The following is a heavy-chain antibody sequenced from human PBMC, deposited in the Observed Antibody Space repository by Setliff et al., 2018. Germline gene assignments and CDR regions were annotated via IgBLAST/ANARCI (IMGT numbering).Heavy chain of an antibody. CDR2: IYHSGKT. D-gene: IGHD6-6*01. V-gene: IGHV4-38-2*01. CDR3: ARGRNVAARLLDS. J-gene: IGHJ4*02. Sequence: SETLSLTCAVSGYSISSGFYWGWIRQPPGKGLEWIGSIYHSGKTYYNPSLKSRVTISVDTSKNQFSLKVTSVTAADTSVYFCARGRNVAARLLDSWGQGTLVTVSS. CDR1: GYSISSGFY.